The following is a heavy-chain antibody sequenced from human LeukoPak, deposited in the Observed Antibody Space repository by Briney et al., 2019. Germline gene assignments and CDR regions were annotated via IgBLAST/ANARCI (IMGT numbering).Heavy chain of an antibody. D-gene: IGHD3-22*01. J-gene: IGHJ5*02. CDR1: GFTFSSYE. CDR2: ISSSSSTI. CDR3: ARDNRPLYYDSSGYYLPGWDP. Sequence: GGSLRLSCAASGFTFSSYEVNWVRQAPGKGLEWVSYISSSSSTIYYADSVKGRFTISRDNAKNSLYLQMNSLRAEDTAVYYCARDNRPLYYDSSGYYLPGWDPWGQGTLVTVSS. V-gene: IGHV3-48*01.